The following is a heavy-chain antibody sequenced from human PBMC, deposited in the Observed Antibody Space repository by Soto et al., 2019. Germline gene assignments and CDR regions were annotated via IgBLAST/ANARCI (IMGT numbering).Heavy chain of an antibody. D-gene: IGHD3-10*01. Sequence: QITLKESGPTLVKPTQTLTLTCTFSGFSLTTSGVAVTWIRQPPGKALEWLALIYWDNDKRYSPSLKNRLSXAXDXXKNQVVLTMANMDPVATATYYCAHGSFFRGAPLDYWGQGNMVSVSS. CDR2: IYWDNDK. CDR1: GFSLTTSGVA. J-gene: IGHJ4*02. V-gene: IGHV2-5*02. CDR3: AHGSFFRGAPLDY.